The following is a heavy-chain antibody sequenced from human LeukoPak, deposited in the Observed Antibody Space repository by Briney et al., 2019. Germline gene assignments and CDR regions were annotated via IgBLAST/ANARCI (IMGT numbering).Heavy chain of an antibody. CDR2: ISAYNGNT. V-gene: IGHV1-18*01. Sequence: ASVKVSCKASGYTFTSYGISWVRQAPGQGLEWMGWISAYNGNTNYAQKLQGRVTMTTDTSTSTAYMELRSLRSDDTAVYYCAGRYYDSSGYYYPDYWGQGTLVTVSS. J-gene: IGHJ4*02. CDR1: GYTFTSYG. CDR3: AGRYYDSSGYYYPDY. D-gene: IGHD3-22*01.